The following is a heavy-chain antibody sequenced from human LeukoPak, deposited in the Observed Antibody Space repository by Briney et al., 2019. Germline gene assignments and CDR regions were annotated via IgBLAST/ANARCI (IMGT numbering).Heavy chain of an antibody. CDR3: ARNYASGNYFDFYYYNMDV. J-gene: IGHJ6*02. Sequence: SETLSLTCTVSGDSISRYYWSWIRQPPGKGLEWMGFIHYSGGTTNNPPLKSRLTISIDTSKNQFSLKLSSVTAADTAVYYCARNYASGNYFDFYYYNMDVWGQGTTVTVSS. V-gene: IGHV4-59*01. CDR1: GDSISRYY. D-gene: IGHD3-10*01. CDR2: IHYSGGT.